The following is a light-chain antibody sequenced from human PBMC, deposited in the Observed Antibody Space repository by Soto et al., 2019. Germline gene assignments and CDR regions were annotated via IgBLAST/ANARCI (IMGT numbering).Light chain of an antibody. CDR2: HVS. CDR3: QQFYTCPLT. V-gene: IGKV3-15*01. Sequence: EIVMTQSPATLSVSPGEGATLSCRASQSVSINLAWYQQKPGQAPRLVLYHVSTMATGIPDRFSGSGSGTEFTLTIASLQSEDFAVYYCQQFYTCPLTFGTETKVDIK. J-gene: IGKJ3*01. CDR1: QSVSIN.